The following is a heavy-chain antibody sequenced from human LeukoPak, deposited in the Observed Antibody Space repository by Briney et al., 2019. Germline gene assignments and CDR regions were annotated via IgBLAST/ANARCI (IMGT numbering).Heavy chain of an antibody. J-gene: IGHJ3*02. CDR3: AKLGSPKNDAFDI. CDR1: GFTFDDYA. CDR2: ISWNSGSI. Sequence: GRSLRLSCAASGFTFDDYAMPWARQAPGKGLEWVSGISWNSGSIGYADSVKGRFTISRDNAKNSLYLQMNSLRAEDTALYYCAKLGSPKNDAFDIWGQGTMVTVSS. V-gene: IGHV3-9*01. D-gene: IGHD3-16*01.